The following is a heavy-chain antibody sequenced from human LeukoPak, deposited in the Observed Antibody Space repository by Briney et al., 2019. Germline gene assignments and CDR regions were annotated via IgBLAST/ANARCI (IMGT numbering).Heavy chain of an antibody. CDR2: INPNSGGT. D-gene: IGHD3-22*01. Sequence: ASVKVSCKASGYTFTGYYMHWVRQAPGQGLEWTGWINPNSGGTNYAQKFQGRVTMTRDTSISTAYMELSRLRSGDTAVYYCARGRRYYDSSAPFDPWGQGTLVTVSS. V-gene: IGHV1-2*02. J-gene: IGHJ5*02. CDR3: ARGRRYYDSSAPFDP. CDR1: GYTFTGYY.